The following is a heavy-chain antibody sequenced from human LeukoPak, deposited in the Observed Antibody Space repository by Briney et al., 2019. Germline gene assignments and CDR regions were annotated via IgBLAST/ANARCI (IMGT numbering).Heavy chain of an antibody. CDR1: GFTFDDYA. CDR3: AKDSTAMIVAPDGY. CDR2: ISWNSGSI. Sequence: SLRLSCAASGFTFDDYAMHWVRQAPGKGLEWVSGISWNSGSIGYADSVKGRFTISRDNAKNSLYLQMNSLRAEDMALYYCAKDSTAMIVAPDGYWGQGTLVTVSS. V-gene: IGHV3-9*03. D-gene: IGHD3-22*01. J-gene: IGHJ4*02.